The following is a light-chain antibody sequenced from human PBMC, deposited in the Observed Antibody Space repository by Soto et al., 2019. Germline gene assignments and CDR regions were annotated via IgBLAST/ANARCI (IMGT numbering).Light chain of an antibody. J-gene: IGLJ2*01. CDR3: SSYTSSSTLVV. CDR2: DVS. Sequence: QSALTQPASVSGSPGQSITISCTGTSSDGGGYHYVSWYQQHPGKAPKLMSYDVSNRPSGVSNRFSGSKSGNTASLTISGLQAEDEADYYCSSYTSSSTLVVFGGGTKLTVL. CDR1: SSDGGGYHY. V-gene: IGLV2-14*01.